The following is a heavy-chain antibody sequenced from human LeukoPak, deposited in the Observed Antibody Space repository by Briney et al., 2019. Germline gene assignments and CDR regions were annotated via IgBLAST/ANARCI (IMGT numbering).Heavy chain of an antibody. Sequence: SETLSLTCGFYGESCSDYYWGWIRQPPGKGLEWIGEINHTGSTNYNPSLKSRVTISVDTSRNQFSLRLTSVTAADTAVYYCARGRSLHYFDYWGQGTLVTVSS. V-gene: IGHV4-34*01. J-gene: IGHJ4*02. CDR1: GESCSDYY. CDR3: ARGRSLHYFDY. CDR2: INHTGST.